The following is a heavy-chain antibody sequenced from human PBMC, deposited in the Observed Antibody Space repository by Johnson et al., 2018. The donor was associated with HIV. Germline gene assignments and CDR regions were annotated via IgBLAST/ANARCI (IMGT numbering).Heavy chain of an antibody. CDR2: ISWDGGST. Sequence: VQLVESGGVVVQPGGSLRLSCAASGFTFDDYTMHWVRQAPGKGLEWVSLISWDGGSTYYADSVKGRFTISRDNSKNTLYLQMNSLRAEDTAVYYCARWITMIPDAFDIWGQGTMVTVSS. CDR3: ARWITMIPDAFDI. CDR1: GFTFDDYT. J-gene: IGHJ3*02. D-gene: IGHD3-22*01. V-gene: IGHV3-43*01.